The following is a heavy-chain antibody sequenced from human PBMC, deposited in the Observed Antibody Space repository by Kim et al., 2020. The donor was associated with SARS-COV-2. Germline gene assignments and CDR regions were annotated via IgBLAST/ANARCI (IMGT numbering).Heavy chain of an antibody. D-gene: IGHD2-21*01. CDR2: ISGSGGST. CDR1: GFTFSSYA. CDR3: AKVIDPPGFLGLFDY. Sequence: GGSLRLSCAASGFTFSSYAMSWVRQAPGKGLEWVSAISGSGGSTYYADSVKGRFTISRDNSKNTLYLQMNSLRAEDTAVYYCAKVIDPPGFLGLFDYWGQGTLVTVSS. J-gene: IGHJ4*02. V-gene: IGHV3-23*01.